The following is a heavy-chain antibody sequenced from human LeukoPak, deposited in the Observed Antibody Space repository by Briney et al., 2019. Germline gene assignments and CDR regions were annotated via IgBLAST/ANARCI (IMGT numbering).Heavy chain of an antibody. CDR2: IYHGGDT. J-gene: IGHJ4*02. D-gene: IGHD2/OR15-2a*01. V-gene: IGHV4-59*01. Sequence: SETLSLTCTVSGGFITTYYWSWVRHSPGKGLEWIGYIYHGGDTNYNPSLKSRVTISVDTSKNQVSLTLNFVTAADTAVYYCARTQFYRRGFDHWGQGTLVTVSS. CDR1: GGFITTYY. CDR3: ARTQFYRRGFDH.